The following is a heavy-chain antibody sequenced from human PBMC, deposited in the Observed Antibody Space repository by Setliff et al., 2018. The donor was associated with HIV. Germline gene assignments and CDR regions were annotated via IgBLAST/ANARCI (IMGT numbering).Heavy chain of an antibody. Sequence: ASETLSLTCNVSGASFSSGGYYWSWIRQHPGKGLEWIGYMSYSGSTFYKSSLKSRVTMSIDTSKNQFSLKLRSVTAADTAVYYCARYPADTASSDVWGKGTTVTVSS. CDR1: GASFSSGGYY. CDR2: MSYSGST. V-gene: IGHV4-31*03. CDR3: ARYPADTASSDV. D-gene: IGHD5-18*01. J-gene: IGHJ6*04.